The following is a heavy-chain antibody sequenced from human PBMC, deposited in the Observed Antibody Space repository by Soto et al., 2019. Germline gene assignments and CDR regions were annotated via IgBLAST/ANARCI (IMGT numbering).Heavy chain of an antibody. Sequence: PSETLSLTCTVSGGSFKGGSYSWSWIRQPPGKGLEWIGYVYHTGGTSYNPSLKSRVSISMDTSKNQFSLNLDSVTAADTAVYFCARDFAYFDSWGKGTLVTVAS. D-gene: IGHD3-3*01. CDR2: VYHTGGT. V-gene: IGHV4-61*01. J-gene: IGHJ4*02. CDR1: GGSFKGGSYS. CDR3: ARDFAYFDS.